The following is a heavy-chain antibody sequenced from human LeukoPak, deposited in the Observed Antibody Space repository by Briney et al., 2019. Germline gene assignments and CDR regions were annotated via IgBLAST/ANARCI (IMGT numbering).Heavy chain of an antibody. Sequence: PGRSLTLASQASTLTFSSYAMSWDRQAPENVLEWVSAIRGGGGSTHYADSVKGRFTISGDNSKNTLYLKMSSLRAGATAVYSCAKSSYYDSSGYYREYYFDYWGQGTLVTVSS. J-gene: IGHJ4*02. D-gene: IGHD3-22*01. V-gene: IGHV3-23*01. CDR2: IRGGGGST. CDR1: TLTFSSYA. CDR3: AKSSYYDSSGYYREYYFDY.